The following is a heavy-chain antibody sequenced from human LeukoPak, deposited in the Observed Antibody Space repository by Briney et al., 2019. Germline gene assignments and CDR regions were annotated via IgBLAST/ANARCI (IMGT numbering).Heavy chain of an antibody. J-gene: IGHJ4*02. CDR1: GGTFSSYA. V-gene: IGHV1-69*04. Sequence: GSSVKVSCKASGGTFSSYAISWVRQAPGQGLEWMGRIIPILGIANHAQKFQGRVTITADKSTSTAYMELSSLRSEDTAVYYCARGYCSGGSCYDRGDYFDYWGQGTLVTVSS. CDR2: IIPILGIA. D-gene: IGHD2-15*01. CDR3: ARGYCSGGSCYDRGDYFDY.